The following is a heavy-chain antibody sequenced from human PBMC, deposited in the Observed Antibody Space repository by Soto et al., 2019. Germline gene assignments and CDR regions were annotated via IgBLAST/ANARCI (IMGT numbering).Heavy chain of an antibody. CDR3: AVLYCSSTKCYEPGPYHYGMDV. CDR2: MDPSESYT. D-gene: IGHD2-2*01. Sequence: PGESLKISCKGSGYGFTSYWISWVRQMPGKGLEWMGRMDPSESYTNYSPSFQGHVTLSVDKSISTAYLQWSSLKASDTAMYYCAVLYCSSTKCYEPGPYHYGMDVWGPGTTVTVSS. V-gene: IGHV5-10-1*01. CDR1: GYGFTSYW. J-gene: IGHJ6*02.